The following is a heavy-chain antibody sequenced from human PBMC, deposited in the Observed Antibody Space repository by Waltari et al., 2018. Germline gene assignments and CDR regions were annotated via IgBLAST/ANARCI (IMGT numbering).Heavy chain of an antibody. J-gene: IGHJ6*03. CDR1: GLTFSGFW. V-gene: IGHV3-7*01. CDR3: ARARVPYYYMDV. Sequence: EVQLVESGGGLVQPGGSLRVSCATSGLTFSGFWMSWVRQAPGKGLEWVANIEQDGGEKNYVESVKGRFTISRDNAKNSLYLQMNSLRVEDTAVYYCARARVPYYYMDVWGKGTTVTVSS. CDR2: IEQDGGEK.